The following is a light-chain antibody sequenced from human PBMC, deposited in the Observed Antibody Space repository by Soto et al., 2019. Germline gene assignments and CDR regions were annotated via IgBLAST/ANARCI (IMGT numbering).Light chain of an antibody. J-gene: IGKJ4*01. Sequence: EIVLTQSPDTLSLSPGERASLSCRVSQSVSSNYLAWYQQTPGQAPRLLIYGVSTRATGIPDRFRGSGSGTDFTLTITRREPEDVAVYWCQQYDESPIFGGGTKVEIK. CDR1: QSVSSNY. V-gene: IGKV3-20*01. CDR2: GVS. CDR3: QQYDESPI.